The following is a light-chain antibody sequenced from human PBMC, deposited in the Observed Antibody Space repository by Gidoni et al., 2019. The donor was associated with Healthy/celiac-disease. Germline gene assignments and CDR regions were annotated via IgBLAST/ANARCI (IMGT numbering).Light chain of an antibody. V-gene: IGKV3-15*01. CDR1: QSVSSN. CDR3: QQYNNWPPWT. Sequence: EIVLTQSPATLSVSPGERATLSCRASQSVSSNFAGYQQKPAQAPRLLIYGASTRATGIPARCSGSGSGTEFTLTISSRQYEDVAVYYCQQYNNWPPWTFGQGTKVEIK. CDR2: GAS. J-gene: IGKJ1*01.